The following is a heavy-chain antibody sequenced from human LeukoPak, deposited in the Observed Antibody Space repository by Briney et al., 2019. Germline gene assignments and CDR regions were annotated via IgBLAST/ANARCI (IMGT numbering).Heavy chain of an antibody. V-gene: IGHV1-24*01. D-gene: IGHD3-22*01. CDR3: ATGYYDSSGYYVNWFDP. J-gene: IGHJ5*02. Sequence: ASVKVSCKVSGYTLTELSMHWVRQAPGKGLEWIGGFDPEDGETIYAQKFQGRVTMTEDTSTDTAYMELSSLRSEDTAVYYCATGYYDSSGYYVNWFDPWGQGTLVTVSS. CDR1: GYTLTELS. CDR2: FDPEDGET.